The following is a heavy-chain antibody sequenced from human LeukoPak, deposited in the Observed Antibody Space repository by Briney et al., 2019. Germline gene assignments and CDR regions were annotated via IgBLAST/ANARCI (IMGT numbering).Heavy chain of an antibody. CDR3: ARVEAYCGGDCYSNFDY. CDR2: ISAYNGNT. Sequence: ASVKVSCKASGYTFTSYGIGWVRQAPGQGLEWMGWISAYNGNTNYAQKLQGRVTMTTDTSTSTAYMELRSLRSDDTAVYYCARVEAYCGGDCYSNFDYWGQGTLVTVSS. V-gene: IGHV1-18*01. D-gene: IGHD2-21*02. CDR1: GYTFTSYG. J-gene: IGHJ4*02.